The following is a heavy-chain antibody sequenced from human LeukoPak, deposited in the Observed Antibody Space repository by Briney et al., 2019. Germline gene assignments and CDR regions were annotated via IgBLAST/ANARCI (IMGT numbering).Heavy chain of an antibody. Sequence: PSETLSLTCAVSGYSISSAYYCGWIRQPPGKGLEWIGSIYHSGTTYYNPSLKSRVTILLDTSKNQFSLKLSSVTAADTAVYYCAGTLGGVPAASVDWFDPWGQGTLVTVSS. CDR2: IYHSGTT. CDR3: AGTLGGVPAASVDWFDP. J-gene: IGHJ5*02. D-gene: IGHD2-2*01. CDR1: GYSISSAYY. V-gene: IGHV4-38-2*01.